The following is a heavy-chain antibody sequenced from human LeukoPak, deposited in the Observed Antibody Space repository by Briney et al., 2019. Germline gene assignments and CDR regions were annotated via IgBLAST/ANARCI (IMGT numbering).Heavy chain of an antibody. V-gene: IGHV4-59*01. CDR2: IYYSGST. J-gene: IGHJ5*02. CDR1: GGSISSYY. Sequence: PSETLSLTCTVSGGSISSYYWSWIRQPPGKGLEWIGYIYYSGSTNYNPSLKSRVTISVDTFKNQFSLKLSSVTAADTAVYYCARGGYSSSWYGKSNWFDPWGQGTLVTVSS. D-gene: IGHD6-13*01. CDR3: ARGGYSSSWYGKSNWFDP.